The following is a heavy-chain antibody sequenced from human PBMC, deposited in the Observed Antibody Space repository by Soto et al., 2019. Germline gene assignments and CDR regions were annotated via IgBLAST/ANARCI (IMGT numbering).Heavy chain of an antibody. V-gene: IGHV1-18*01. Sequence: QVQLAQSANEVKKPGASVRVSCKAAGYTFIRYGIAWERQAPGQGLEWMGWISPYNDYTVYAQKFQGRVSMTADTCTITVYMNLRGRKADDTVVYYCAGGGYYDNSWGKLSHYGLDVWGQGTSVSVSS. CDR2: ISPYNDYT. D-gene: IGHD3-16*01. J-gene: IGHJ6*02. CDR3: AGGGYYDNSWGKLSHYGLDV. CDR1: GYTFIRYG.